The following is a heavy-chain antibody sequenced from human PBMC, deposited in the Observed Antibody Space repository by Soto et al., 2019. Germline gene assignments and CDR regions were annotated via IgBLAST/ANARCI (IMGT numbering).Heavy chain of an antibody. D-gene: IGHD2-15*01. V-gene: IGHV3-23*01. J-gene: IGHJ6*03. CDR2: ISGSGGST. CDR1: GFTFSSYA. CDR3: AKGKLPQNYYYYYMDG. Sequence: GGSLRLSCAASGFTFSSYAMSWVRQAPGKGLEWVSAISGSGGSTYYADSVKGRFTISRDNSKNTLYLQMNSLRAEDTAVYYCAKGKLPQNYYYYYMDGWGKGITVTVAS.